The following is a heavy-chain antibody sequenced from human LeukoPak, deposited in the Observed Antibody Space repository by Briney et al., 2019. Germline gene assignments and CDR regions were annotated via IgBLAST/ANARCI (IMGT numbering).Heavy chain of an antibody. J-gene: IGHJ5*02. CDR3: AKGAFSGSPRGNWFDP. Sequence: AGGSLRLSCAASGSGFTGYGMSWVRQAPGKGLEWVSGINWNGGSTGYADSVKGRFTPSRDNSENTLFLQMNSLRAEDTASYYCAKGAFSGSPRGNWFDPWGQGTLVTVSS. CDR1: GSGFTGYG. D-gene: IGHD1-26*01. CDR2: INWNGGST. V-gene: IGHV3-20*04.